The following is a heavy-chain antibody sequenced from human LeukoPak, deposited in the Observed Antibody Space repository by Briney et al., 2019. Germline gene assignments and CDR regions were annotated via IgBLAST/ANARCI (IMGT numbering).Heavy chain of an antibody. CDR1: GFTFSSYA. D-gene: IGHD3-10*01. CDR3: VKGRGFAPSNWFDP. J-gene: IGHJ5*02. CDR2: ISGSGGST. Sequence: GGSLRLSCAASGFTFSSYAMSWVRQAPGMGLEWVSAISGSGGSTFYAGSVKGRFTISRDNSKNMLYLQMNSLRVEDTAVYYCVKGRGFAPSNWFDPWGQGTLVTVSS. V-gene: IGHV3-23*01.